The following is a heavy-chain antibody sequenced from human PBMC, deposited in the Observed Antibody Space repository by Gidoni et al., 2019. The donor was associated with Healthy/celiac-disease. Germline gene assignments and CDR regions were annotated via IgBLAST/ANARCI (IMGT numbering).Heavy chain of an antibody. CDR1: GFTFSSDS. J-gene: IGHJ4*02. D-gene: IGHD2-21*02. V-gene: IGHV3-21*01. CDR3: ARGGGDLLGDY. Sequence: EVQLVESGGGLVKPGGSLRLSCAASGFTFSSDSMNWVRQAPGKGLGWVSSISSSSSYIYYADSVKGRFTISRDNAKNSLYLQMNSLRAEDTAVYYCARGGGDLLGDYWGQGTLVTVSS. CDR2: ISSSSSYI.